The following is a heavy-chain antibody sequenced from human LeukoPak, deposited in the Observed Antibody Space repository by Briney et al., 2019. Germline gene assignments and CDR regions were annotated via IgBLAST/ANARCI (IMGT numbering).Heavy chain of an antibody. CDR3: ARLLYDSRGYYYFDC. V-gene: IGHV4-39*01. J-gene: IGHJ4*02. CDR1: GGSISSRSHY. Sequence: PSETLSLTCSVSGGSISSRSHYWGWIRQPPGKGLEWIGSIYYSGSTYDNPSLKSRVTISVDTSKNQFSLKLSSVTAADTAVYYCARLLYDSRGYYYFDCWAQGTLVTVSS. D-gene: IGHD3-22*01. CDR2: IYYSGST.